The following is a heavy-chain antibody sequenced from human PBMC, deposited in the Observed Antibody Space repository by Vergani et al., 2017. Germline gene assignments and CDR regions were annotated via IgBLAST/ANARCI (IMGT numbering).Heavy chain of an antibody. D-gene: IGHD3-10*01. CDR1: GGSMRGYY. V-gene: IGHV4-59*01. J-gene: IGHJ5*02. Sequence: QLQESGPGLVKPSETLSLTCSVSGGSMRGYYWSWIRQPPGKELEWIGYMYHSGSTNYNPSLETRVTISGDTSKNQFSLKLNSVTAADTAVYYCGRVADFYGLGSRLLDLWGQGILVTVSS. CDR2: MYHSGST. CDR3: GRVADFYGLGSRLLDL.